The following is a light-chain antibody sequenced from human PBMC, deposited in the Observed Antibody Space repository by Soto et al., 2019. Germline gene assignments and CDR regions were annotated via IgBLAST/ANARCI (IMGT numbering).Light chain of an antibody. CDR1: SSDVGGYNY. Sequence: QSVLTQPPSASGSPGQSVTISCTGTSSDVGGYNYVSWYQQHPGKAPKLMIYEVNKRPSGIPNRISDAKSVNTASLTVSGLQAEDEADYYCSSYAGSNILFGTGTKLTVL. V-gene: IGLV2-8*01. CDR3: SSYAGSNIL. CDR2: EVN. J-gene: IGLJ1*01.